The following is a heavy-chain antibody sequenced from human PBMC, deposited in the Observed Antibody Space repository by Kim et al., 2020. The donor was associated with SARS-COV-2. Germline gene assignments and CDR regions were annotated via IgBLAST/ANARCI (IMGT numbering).Heavy chain of an antibody. V-gene: IGHV3-74*01. J-gene: IGHJ4*02. CDR3: ARERYCSSTSCYRRGNIDY. CDR1: GFTFSSYW. Sequence: GGSLRLSCAASGFTFSSYWMHWVRQAPGKGLVWVSRINSDGSSTSYADSVQGRFTISRDNAKNTLYLQMNSLRAEDTAVYYCARERYCSSTSCYRRGNIDYWGQRTLVTVSS. CDR2: INSDGSST. D-gene: IGHD2-2*01.